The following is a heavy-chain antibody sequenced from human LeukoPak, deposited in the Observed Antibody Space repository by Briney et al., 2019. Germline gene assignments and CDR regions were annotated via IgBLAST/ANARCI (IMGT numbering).Heavy chain of an antibody. CDR3: ARELLFVDY. D-gene: IGHD3-10*01. J-gene: IGHJ4*02. Sequence: GGSLRLFCAASGFTFDEYAMHWVRQAPGKGLEWVSGISYSSGSIVYVDSVKGRFTISRDNAKNSLYLQMNSLRAEDTAVYYCARELLFVDYWGQGTLVTVSS. CDR1: GFTFDEYA. CDR2: ISYSSGSI. V-gene: IGHV3-9*01.